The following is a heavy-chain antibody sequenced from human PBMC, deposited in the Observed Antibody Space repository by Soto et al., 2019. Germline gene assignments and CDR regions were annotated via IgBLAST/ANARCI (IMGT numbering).Heavy chain of an antibody. CDR3: AMVDVYVTPSPQDV. CDR1: GYTFTRYG. V-gene: IGHV1-18*01. CDR2: INTYNGNT. Sequence: QVQLVQSGAEVKNPGASAKVSCKASGYTFTRYGIGWARQAPGQGLEWMGWINTYNGNTNYAQNAQGRVTLTTVTSTSTAYMELRSLRSNDTAIYYCAMVDVYVTPSPQDVWGQGTTVIFSS. D-gene: IGHD3-16*01. J-gene: IGHJ6*02.